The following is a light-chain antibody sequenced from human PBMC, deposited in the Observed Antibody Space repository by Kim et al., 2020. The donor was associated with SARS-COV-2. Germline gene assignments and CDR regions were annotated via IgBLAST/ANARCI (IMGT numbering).Light chain of an antibody. J-gene: IGKJ2*03. CDR1: QSNSNY. CDR3: QQSYSTPYS. V-gene: IGKV1-39*01. CDR2: AAS. Sequence: APLDDRVTMTCRASQSNSNYLNWYQQKPGKAPKLLNYAASSLQSGVPSRFSGSGSGTDFTLTISSLQPEDFATYYCQQSYSTPYSFGQGTKLEI.